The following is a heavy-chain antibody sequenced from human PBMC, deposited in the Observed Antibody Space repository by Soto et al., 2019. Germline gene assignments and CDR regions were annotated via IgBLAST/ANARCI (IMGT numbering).Heavy chain of an antibody. CDR2: ISYDGSNK. CDR3: TTDSYITITGVRFDY. Sequence: GGSLRLSCAASGFTFSSYAMHWVRQAPGKGLEWVAVISYDGSNKYYADSVKGRFTISRDNSKNTLYLQMSSLKTEDTGVYYCTTDSYITITGVRFDYWGHGTLVTVSS. V-gene: IGHV3-30-3*01. CDR1: GFTFSSYA. J-gene: IGHJ4*01. D-gene: IGHD3-10*01.